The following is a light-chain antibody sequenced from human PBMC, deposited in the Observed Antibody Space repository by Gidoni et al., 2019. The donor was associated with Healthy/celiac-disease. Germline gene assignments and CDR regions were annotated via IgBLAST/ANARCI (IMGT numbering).Light chain of an antibody. CDR3: QQYDNPLT. V-gene: IGKV1-33*01. CDR1: QDISNY. J-gene: IGKJ3*01. CDR2: DAS. Sequence: DLQMTQSPSSLSASVGDRVTITCQASQDISNYLHWYQQKPGKAPKLLIYDASNLETGVPSRFSGSGSGTDFTFTNSSLQPEDIATYYCQQYDNPLTFXPXTKVDIK.